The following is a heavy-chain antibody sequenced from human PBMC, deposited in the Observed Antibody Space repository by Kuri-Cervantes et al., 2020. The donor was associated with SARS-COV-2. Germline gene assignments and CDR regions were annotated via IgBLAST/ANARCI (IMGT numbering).Heavy chain of an antibody. CDR2: IMPALGMP. V-gene: IGHV1-69*10. CDR3: ARDEYYYDSTTDAFDV. D-gene: IGHD3-22*01. CDR1: GGTFSTAI. J-gene: IGHJ3*01. Sequence: SVKVSCKASGGTFSTAIISWVRQGPGQGLEWMGGIMPALGMPNYAQKFQGRVTITADKTTTTAYLDMSSLRSDDTAVYYCARDEYYYDSTTDAFDVWGQGTLVTVSS.